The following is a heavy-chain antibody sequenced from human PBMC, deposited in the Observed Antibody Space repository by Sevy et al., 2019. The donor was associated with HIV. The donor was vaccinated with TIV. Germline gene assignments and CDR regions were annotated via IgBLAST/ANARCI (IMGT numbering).Heavy chain of an antibody. Sequence: GGSLRLSCAASGFTFSKYSMSWVRQPPGKGLEWVSTLSFGCGEINYADSVKGRLTISRDNSKSSVYLQMNNLRPEDTAVYYCAREGCTKPHDYWGQGTLVTVSP. V-gene: IGHV3-23*01. CDR3: AREGCTKPHDY. J-gene: IGHJ4*02. D-gene: IGHD2-8*01. CDR2: LSFGCGEI. CDR1: GFTFSKYS.